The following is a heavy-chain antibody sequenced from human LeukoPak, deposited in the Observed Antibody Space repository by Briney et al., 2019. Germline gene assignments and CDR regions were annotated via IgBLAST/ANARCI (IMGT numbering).Heavy chain of an antibody. CDR3: TRDRGAYNLYDY. J-gene: IGHJ4*02. CDR2: IRSKAYGETA. CDR1: GFTFGDYA. V-gene: IGHV3-49*03. Sequence: GGSLRLSCTASGFTFGDYAMSWIRQAPGKGLEWVGFIRSKAYGETADYAASVKGRFTISRDDSKAIAYLQMNSLKTEDTAVYHCTRDRGAYNLYDYWGQGTLVTVSS. D-gene: IGHD1-1*01.